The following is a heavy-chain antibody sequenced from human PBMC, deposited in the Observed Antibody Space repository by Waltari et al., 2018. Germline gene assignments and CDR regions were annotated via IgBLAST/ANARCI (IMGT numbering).Heavy chain of an antibody. CDR2: ISCSGGST. Sequence: EVQLLESGGGLVQPGGSLRLSCAASGFTFSSYAMSWVRPAPGKGLEWVSAISCSGGSTYYADSVKGRFTISRDNSKNTLYLQMNSLRAEDTAVYYCAKDSSVAGTMFDYWGQGTLVTVSS. CDR1: GFTFSSYA. D-gene: IGHD6-19*01. V-gene: IGHV3-23*01. CDR3: AKDSSVAGTMFDY. J-gene: IGHJ4*02.